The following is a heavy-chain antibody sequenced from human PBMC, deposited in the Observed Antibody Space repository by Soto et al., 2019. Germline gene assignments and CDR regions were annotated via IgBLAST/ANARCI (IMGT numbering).Heavy chain of an antibody. J-gene: IGHJ6*02. CDR3: ARDVYGSSTSGYYYYGMDV. CDR1: GGSISSNY. D-gene: IGHD2-2*01. V-gene: IGHV4-4*07. CDR2: IYASGST. Sequence: QVQLQESGPGLVKPSETLSLTCSVSGGSISSNYWSWIRQPAGKGLECIGRIYASGSTNYNPSLKSRVTMSVDTSQTQFSLKLSYVTAADTAVYYCARDVYGSSTSGYYYYGMDVWGQGTTVTVSS.